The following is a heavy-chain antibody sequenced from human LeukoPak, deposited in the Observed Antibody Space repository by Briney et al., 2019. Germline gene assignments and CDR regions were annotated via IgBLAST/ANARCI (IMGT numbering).Heavy chain of an antibody. J-gene: IGHJ3*02. CDR3: AKGLSWELLEAFDI. D-gene: IGHD1-26*01. CDR1: GFTFDDYA. V-gene: IGHV3-9*01. Sequence: GGSLRLSCAASGFTFDDYAMHWVRQAPGKGLEWVSGISWNSGSIGYADSVNGRFTISRDNAKNSLYLQMNSLRAEDTALYYCAKGLSWELLEAFDIWGQGTMVTVSS. CDR2: ISWNSGSI.